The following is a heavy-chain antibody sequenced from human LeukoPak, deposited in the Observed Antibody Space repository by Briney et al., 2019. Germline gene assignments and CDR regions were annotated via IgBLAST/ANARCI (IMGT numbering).Heavy chain of an antibody. J-gene: IGHJ3*02. CDR2: ISAYNGNT. D-gene: IGHD5-18*01. Sequence: ASVKVSCKASGYTFTSYGISWVRQAPGQGLEWMGWISAYNGNTNYAQKLQGRVTITADKSTSTAYMELSSLRSEDTAVYYCASLDTAMVIGAFDIWGQGTMVTVSS. CDR3: ASLDTAMVIGAFDI. V-gene: IGHV1-18*01. CDR1: GYTFTSYG.